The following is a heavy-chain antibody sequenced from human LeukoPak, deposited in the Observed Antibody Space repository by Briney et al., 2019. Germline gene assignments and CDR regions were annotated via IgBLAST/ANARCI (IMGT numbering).Heavy chain of an antibody. J-gene: IGHJ4*02. CDR3: ARTAWTYYYDSSGYSFDY. V-gene: IGHV4-59*12. Sequence: SETLSLTCTVSGGSISSYYWSWIRQPPGKGLEWIGYIYYSGSTNYNPSLKSRVTMSVDTSKNQFSLKLSSVTAADTAVYYCARTAWTYYYDSSGYSFDYWGQGTLVTVSS. D-gene: IGHD3-22*01. CDR2: IYYSGST. CDR1: GGSISSYY.